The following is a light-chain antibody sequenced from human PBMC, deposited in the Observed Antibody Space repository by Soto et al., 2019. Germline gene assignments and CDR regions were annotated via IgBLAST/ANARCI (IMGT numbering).Light chain of an antibody. Sequence: QSVLTQPPSVSVSHGQSVTISCTGTSTDVVTYNRVSWYQQPPGTATKLIVYEASNRPSGVPDRFSGSKSGNTASLTISGLQAADEAAYYCSLYKSETTYVFGPWTKVTVL. V-gene: IGLV2-18*01. J-gene: IGLJ1*01. CDR1: STDVVTYNR. CDR2: EAS. CDR3: SLYKSETTYV.